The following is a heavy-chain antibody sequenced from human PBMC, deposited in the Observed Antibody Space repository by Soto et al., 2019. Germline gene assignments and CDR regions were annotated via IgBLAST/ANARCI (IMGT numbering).Heavy chain of an antibody. D-gene: IGHD2-2*02. Sequence: QVQLVESGGGVVQPGRSLRLSCAASGFTFSSYGMHWVRQAPGKGLEWVAVIWYDGRNKYYADSAKGRFTISRDNPKNTLYLQMNSLRAEDTAVYYCARDHLGEKAELLLYYFDYWGQRTLVTVSS. V-gene: IGHV3-33*01. J-gene: IGHJ4*02. CDR3: ARDHLGEKAELLLYYFDY. CDR2: IWYDGRNK. CDR1: GFTFSSYG.